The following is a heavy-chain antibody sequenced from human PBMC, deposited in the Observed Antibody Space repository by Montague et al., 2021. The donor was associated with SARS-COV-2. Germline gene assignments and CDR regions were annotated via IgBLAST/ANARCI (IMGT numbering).Heavy chain of an antibody. J-gene: IGHJ4*02. CDR1: GFTFSDYA. Sequence: SLRLSCAASGFTFSDYAIYWVRQAPGKGLEWVALISYDGSNKYCSDSVKGRFAISRDNSKNTLYLQMNSLRAEDTAVYFCARDRLKWGMITFGGNDYWGQGTLVTVSS. V-gene: IGHV3-30*09. CDR3: ARDRLKWGMITFGGNDY. D-gene: IGHD3-16*01. CDR2: ISYDGSNK.